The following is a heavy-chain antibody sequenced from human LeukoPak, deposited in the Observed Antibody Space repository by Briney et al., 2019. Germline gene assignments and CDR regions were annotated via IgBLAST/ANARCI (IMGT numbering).Heavy chain of an antibody. V-gene: IGHV4-59*01. CDR2: IYYSGST. D-gene: IGHD2-8*01. Sequence: PSETLSLTCTVSGGSISSYYWSWIRQPPGKGLEWIGYIYYSGSTNYNPSLKSRVTISVDTSKNQLSLKLSSVTAADTAVYYCARDRGLYPPYGMDVWGQGTTVTVSS. CDR1: GGSISSYY. CDR3: ARDRGLYPPYGMDV. J-gene: IGHJ6*02.